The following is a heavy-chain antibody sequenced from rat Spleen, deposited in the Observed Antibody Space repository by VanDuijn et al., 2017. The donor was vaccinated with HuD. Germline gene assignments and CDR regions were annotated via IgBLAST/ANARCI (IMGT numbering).Heavy chain of an antibody. CDR1: GFTFNNYW. V-gene: IGHV5-31*01. D-gene: IGHD1-11*01. Sequence: EVQLVESGGGLVQPGRSLKLSCVASGFTFNNYWMTWIRQAPGKGLEWVASITNAAGKVYYPDSVKGRFTISRDNAKSTLYLQMDSLRSEDTATYYCARRHYGYTDYFDYWGQGVMVTVSS. CDR2: ITNAAGKV. J-gene: IGHJ2*01. CDR3: ARRHYGYTDYFDY.